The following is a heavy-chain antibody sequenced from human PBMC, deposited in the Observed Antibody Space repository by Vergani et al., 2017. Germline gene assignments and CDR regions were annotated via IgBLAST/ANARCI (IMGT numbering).Heavy chain of an antibody. D-gene: IGHD1-26*01. CDR3: ARGVNGASNYYYYYMDV. Sequence: QVQLVQSGAEVKKPGSSVKVSCKASGGTFSSYAISWVRQAPGQGLEWMGGIIPIFGTANYAQKFQGRVTITADESTTTAYMELSSLRSEDTAVYYCARGVNGASNYYYYYMDVWGKGTTVTVSS. CDR2: IIPIFGTA. J-gene: IGHJ6*03. V-gene: IGHV1-69*01. CDR1: GGTFSSYA.